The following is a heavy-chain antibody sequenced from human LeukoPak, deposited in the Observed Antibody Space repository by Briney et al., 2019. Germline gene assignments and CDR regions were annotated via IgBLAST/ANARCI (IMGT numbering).Heavy chain of an antibody. CDR2: ISAYNGNT. CDR3: ARDMCSSTSCLFDY. Sequence: ASVKVSCKASGYTFTSYGISWVRQAPGQGLEWMGRISAYNGNTNYAQKLQGRVTMTTDTSTSTAYMELRSLRSDDTAVYYCARDMCSSTSCLFDYWGQGTLVTVSS. CDR1: GYTFTSYG. V-gene: IGHV1-18*04. J-gene: IGHJ4*02. D-gene: IGHD2-2*01.